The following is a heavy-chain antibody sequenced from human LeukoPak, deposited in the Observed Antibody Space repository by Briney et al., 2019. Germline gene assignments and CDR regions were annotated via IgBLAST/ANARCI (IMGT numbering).Heavy chain of an antibody. CDR1: GYTFTSYG. CDR3: AREGYSSSWYELAVAGRVDY. V-gene: IGHV1-18*01. D-gene: IGHD6-13*01. CDR2: ISAYNGNT. Sequence: ASVKVSCKASGYTFTSYGISWVRQAPGQGLEWMGWISAYNGNTNYAQKLQGRVTMTTDTSTSTAYMELRSLRSDDTAVYYCAREGYSSSWYELAVAGRVDYWGQGTLVTVSS. J-gene: IGHJ4*02.